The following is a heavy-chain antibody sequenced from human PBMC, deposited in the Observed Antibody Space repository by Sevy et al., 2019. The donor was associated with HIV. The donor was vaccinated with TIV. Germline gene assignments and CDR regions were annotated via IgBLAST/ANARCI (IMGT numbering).Heavy chain of an antibody. CDR1: GYSFPSHD. CDR3: ARTGGTFDV. J-gene: IGHJ3*01. V-gene: IGHV1-8*01. Sequence: ASVKVSCKASGYSFPSHDINWVRQASGQGLEWMGWMKPNSGNTGYAQKFKGRVTLIRNTSISTAYMEVSSLTSEDTAVYYCARTGGTFDVWGQGTMVTVSS. CDR2: MKPNSGNT. D-gene: IGHD1-26*01.